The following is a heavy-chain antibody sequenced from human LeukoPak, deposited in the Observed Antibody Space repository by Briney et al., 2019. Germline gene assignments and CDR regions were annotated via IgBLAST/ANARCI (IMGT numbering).Heavy chain of an antibody. D-gene: IGHD4-17*01. CDR3: ARGGENYGDSFDY. V-gene: IGHV1-69*13. CDR1: GGTFSSYA. CDR2: IIPIFGTA. J-gene: IGHJ4*02. Sequence: SVKVSCKASGGTFSSYAISWVRQAPGQGLEWMGGIIPIFGTANYAQKFQGRVTITADESTSTAYMELSSLRSEDTAVYYCARGGENYGDSFDYWGQGTLVTVSS.